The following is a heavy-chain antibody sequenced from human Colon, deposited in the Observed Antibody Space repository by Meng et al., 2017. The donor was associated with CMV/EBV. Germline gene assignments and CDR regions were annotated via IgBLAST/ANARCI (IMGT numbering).Heavy chain of an antibody. CDR2: ITGSADNT. CDR3: AKARSTTISAAFNY. J-gene: IGHJ4*02. V-gene: IGHV3-23*01. D-gene: IGHD6-13*01. CDR1: RFTVNNFA. Sequence: AYRFTVNNFAMNWVSQAPGKGLEWVSGITGSADNTYYADSVKGRFTISRDDSNSTLYLQMNSLKAEDTAVYSCAKARSTTISAAFNYWGQGTLVTVSS.